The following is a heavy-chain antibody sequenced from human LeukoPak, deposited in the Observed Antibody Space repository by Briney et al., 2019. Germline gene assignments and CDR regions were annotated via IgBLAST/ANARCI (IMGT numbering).Heavy chain of an antibody. Sequence: RASVKVSCKASGYTFTTYGINWVRQAPGQGLEWMGWISTYNGNTNYAQKLQGRVTMTTDTSTGTAYMELRSLRSDDTAVYYCARAGIPIHYYYMDVWGKGTTVTISS. D-gene: IGHD3-3*01. V-gene: IGHV1-18*04. CDR1: GYTFTTYG. CDR2: ISTYNGNT. J-gene: IGHJ6*03. CDR3: ARAGIPIHYYYMDV.